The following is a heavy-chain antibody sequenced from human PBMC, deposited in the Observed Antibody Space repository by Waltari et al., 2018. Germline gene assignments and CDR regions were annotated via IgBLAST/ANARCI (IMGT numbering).Heavy chain of an antibody. CDR2: IYYSGIT. D-gene: IGHD6-6*01. CDR1: GGSISSSSYY. J-gene: IGHJ2*01. V-gene: IGHV4-39*01. Sequence: QLQLQESGPGLVKPSETLSLTCTVSGGSISSSSYYWGWIRQPPVKGLEWIGRIYYSGITYDKPSPRSRVTISVDTSKKQFSLKLRSGTAADTAVEYCARQEGIAARPYGYFDLWGRGTLVTVSS. CDR3: ARQEGIAARPYGYFDL.